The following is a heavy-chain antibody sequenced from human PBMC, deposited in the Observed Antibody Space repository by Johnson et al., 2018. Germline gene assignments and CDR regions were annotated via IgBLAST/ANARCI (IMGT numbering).Heavy chain of an antibody. D-gene: IGHD1-26*01. V-gene: IGHV3-30*18. Sequence: QVQLVESGGGVVQPGRSLRLSCAASGFTFSSYGMHWVRQAPGKGLEWVAVISYDGSNKYYADSVKGRFTITRDNSKNTLYLQMNRLRAGDTAVYYCANIVEVDAFDIWGQGTMVTVSS. J-gene: IGHJ3*02. CDR2: ISYDGSNK. CDR3: ANIVEVDAFDI. CDR1: GFTFSSYG.